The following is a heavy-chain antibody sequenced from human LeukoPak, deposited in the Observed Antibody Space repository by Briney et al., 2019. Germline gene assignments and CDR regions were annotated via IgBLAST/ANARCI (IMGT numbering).Heavy chain of an antibody. Sequence: GGSLRLSCAASGFTFSSYSMNWVRQAPGKGLEWVSYISSSSSTIYYADSVKGRFTTSRDNAKNSLYLQMNSLRAEDTAVYYCARDLGYDFWSGYLPLPDYWGQGTLVTVSS. V-gene: IGHV3-48*04. CDR2: ISSSSSTI. D-gene: IGHD3-3*01. CDR1: GFTFSSYS. CDR3: ARDLGYDFWSGYLPLPDY. J-gene: IGHJ4*02.